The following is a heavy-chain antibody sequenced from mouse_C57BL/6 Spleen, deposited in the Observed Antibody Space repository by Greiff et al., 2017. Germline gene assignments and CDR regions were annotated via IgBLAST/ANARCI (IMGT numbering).Heavy chain of an antibody. CDR1: GYTFTSYW. J-gene: IGHJ1*03. Sequence: QVQLQQPGAELVKPGASVKVSCTASGYTFTSYWMHWVKQRPGQGLEWIGRIHPSDSDTNYNQKFKGKATLAVDKSSSTAYMQLSSLTSEDSAVYYWAPRGGEKVPWYFEVWGTGTTVTVS. CDR2: IHPSDSDT. D-gene: IGHD6-1*01. CDR3: APRGGEKVPWYFEV. V-gene: IGHV1-74*01.